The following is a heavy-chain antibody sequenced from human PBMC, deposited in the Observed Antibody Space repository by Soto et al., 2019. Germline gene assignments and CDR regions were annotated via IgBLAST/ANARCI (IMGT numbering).Heavy chain of an antibody. D-gene: IGHD1-26*01. V-gene: IGHV1-69*01. CDR2: IIPIFGTT. J-gene: IGHJ4*02. Sequence: QVQLVQSGAEVKKPGSSVKVSCTASGGTLSRYGFTWVRQAPGQGFPWMGGIIPIFGTTHYEQNFQGRLSITADESTSTVYMELSSLRSDDTAIYFCARTYYQWEALHYFDFWGQGTLVTVSS. CDR3: ARTYYQWEALHYFDF. CDR1: GGTLSRYG.